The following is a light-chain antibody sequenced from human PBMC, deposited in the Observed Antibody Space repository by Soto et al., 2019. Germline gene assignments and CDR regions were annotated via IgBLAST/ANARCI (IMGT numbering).Light chain of an antibody. V-gene: IGKV3-20*01. CDR1: QSVSSSY. Sequence: EIVLTQSPGTLSLSPGERATLSCRASQSVSSSYLAWYQQKPGQAPRLLIYRASSRATGIPDRFSGSGSGTDLTLTISRLEPEDFAVYYCQQYGSSLFTFGPGTKVDIK. CDR3: QQYGSSLFT. CDR2: RAS. J-gene: IGKJ3*01.